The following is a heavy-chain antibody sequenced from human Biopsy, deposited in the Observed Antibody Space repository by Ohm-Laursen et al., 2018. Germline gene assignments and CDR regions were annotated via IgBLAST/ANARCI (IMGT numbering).Heavy chain of an antibody. Sequence: GSLRLSCTASGFSFNTYTMNWVRQAPGKGLEWVSSISGSSTYIHYADSVKGRCTISRDNAKSSLYLQMHSLRAEDTAVYYCARDTRWSPYSMDVWGQGTTVTVSS. J-gene: IGHJ6*02. CDR1: GFSFNTYT. CDR2: ISGSSTYI. V-gene: IGHV3-21*04. D-gene: IGHD4-23*01. CDR3: ARDTRWSPYSMDV.